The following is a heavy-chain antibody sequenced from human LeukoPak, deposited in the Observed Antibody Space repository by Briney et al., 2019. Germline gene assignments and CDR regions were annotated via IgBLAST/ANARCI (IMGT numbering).Heavy chain of an antibody. Sequence: GGSLRLSCAASGFTFSSYGMHWVRQAPGKGLEWVAVIRYDGSNKYYADSVKGRFTISRDNSKNTLYLQMNSLRAEDTAVYYCARDNVAAAGYYYYYGMDVWGKGTTVTVSS. CDR3: ARDNVAAAGYYYYYGMDV. V-gene: IGHV3-33*01. D-gene: IGHD6-13*01. CDR1: GFTFSSYG. CDR2: IRYDGSNK. J-gene: IGHJ6*04.